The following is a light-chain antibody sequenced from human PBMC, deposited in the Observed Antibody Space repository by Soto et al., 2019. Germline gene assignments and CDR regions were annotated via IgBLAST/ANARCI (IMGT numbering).Light chain of an antibody. CDR2: VNSDGRH. V-gene: IGLV4-69*01. Sequence: QLVLTQSPSASASLGASVKLTCTLSSGHSSYAIAWHQQQPEKGPLYVMSVNSDGRHIKGDGIPDRLSGSSSGAERDLTIASLQAEDESDYYCQTWGTGTVVFGGGTKLTVL. CDR1: SGHSSYA. CDR3: QTWGTGTVV. J-gene: IGLJ2*01.